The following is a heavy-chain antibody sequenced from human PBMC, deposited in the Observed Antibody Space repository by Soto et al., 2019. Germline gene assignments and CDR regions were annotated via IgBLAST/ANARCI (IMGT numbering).Heavy chain of an antibody. CDR1: GFTFSSYA. CDR2: ISGSGGST. D-gene: IGHD2-15*01. V-gene: IGHV3-23*01. CDR3: AKDHMDVVVVVAATRGPVSWFDP. J-gene: IGHJ5*02. Sequence: GGSLRLSCAASGFTFSSYAMSWVRQAPGKGLEWVSAISGSGGSTYYADSVKGRFTISRDNSKNRLYLQMNSLRAEDTAVYYCAKDHMDVVVVVAATRGPVSWFDPWGQGTLVTVSS.